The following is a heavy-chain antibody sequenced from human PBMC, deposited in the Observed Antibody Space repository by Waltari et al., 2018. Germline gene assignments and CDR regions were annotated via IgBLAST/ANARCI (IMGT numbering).Heavy chain of an antibody. J-gene: IGHJ2*01. V-gene: IGHV4-4*07. CDR1: GESLTHYY. Sequence: QVQLQESGPGLVKPWETLSLTCTVSGESLTHYYWSWIRQPAGKVLEWVGRRSGGGGINYNAYLNNRGSMSLDTSKNQVALKMWSVSAAETAVYYCVKEQLVDIFWHFDVWGRGTLVTVPS. D-gene: IGHD2-2*03. CDR2: RSGGGGI. CDR3: VKEQLVDIFWHFDV.